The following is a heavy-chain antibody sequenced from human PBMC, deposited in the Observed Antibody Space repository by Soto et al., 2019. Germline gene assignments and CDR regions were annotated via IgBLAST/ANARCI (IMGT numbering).Heavy chain of an antibody. CDR3: ARTNAGSWFDP. CDR2: IWYDGSNK. CDR1: GFTFSSYG. V-gene: IGHV3-33*01. D-gene: IGHD2-15*01. J-gene: IGHJ5*02. Sequence: QVQLVESGGGVVQPGRSLRLSCAASGFTFSSYGMHWVRQAPGKGLEWVAVIWYDGSNKYYADSVKGRFTISRDNSKNTLYLQMNSLRAEDTAVYYCARTNAGSWFDPWGQGTLVTVSS.